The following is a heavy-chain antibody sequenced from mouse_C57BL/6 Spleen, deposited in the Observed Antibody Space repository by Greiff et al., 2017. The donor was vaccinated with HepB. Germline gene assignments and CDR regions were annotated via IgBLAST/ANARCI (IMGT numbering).Heavy chain of an antibody. V-gene: IGHV1-64*01. J-gene: IGHJ3*01. D-gene: IGHD2-4*01. Sequence: VKLQQSGAELVKPGASVKLSCKASGYTFTSYWMHWVKQRPGQGLEWIGMIHPNSGSTNYNEKFKSKATLTVDKSSSTAYMQLSSLTSEDSAVYYCARDMYYEGAYWGQGTLVTVSA. CDR3: ARDMYYEGAY. CDR1: GYTFTSYW. CDR2: IHPNSGST.